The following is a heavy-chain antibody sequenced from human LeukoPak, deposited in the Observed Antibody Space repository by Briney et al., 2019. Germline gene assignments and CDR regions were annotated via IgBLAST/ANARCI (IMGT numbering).Heavy chain of an antibody. V-gene: IGHV4-59*08. CDR3: ASTASCGGDCYQDIFDY. CDR1: GGSISSYY. J-gene: IGHJ4*01. D-gene: IGHD2-21*02. CDR2: IYYSGST. Sequence: SQTLSLTCAVSGGSISSYYWSWIRQPPGKGLEWIGYIYYSGSTNYNPSLKSRVTISVDTSKNHFSMKLTSVTAADPAVYYCASTASCGGDCYQDIFDYWGQGPLVTVSS.